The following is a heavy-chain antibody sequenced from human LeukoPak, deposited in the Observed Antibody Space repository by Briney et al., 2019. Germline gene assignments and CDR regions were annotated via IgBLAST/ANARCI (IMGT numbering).Heavy chain of an antibody. D-gene: IGHD3-10*01. V-gene: IGHV1-24*01. CDR2: FDPEDGGT. J-gene: IGHJ4*02. Sequence: ASVKVSCRVYGYTLTELAIHWVRQAPGKGLEWMGGFDPEDGGTVYAQNFQGRVTMAEDTSTDTAYMELSSLRPEDTAVYFCATNSRGYSLYWGQGTLVAVSS. CDR3: ATNSRGYSLY. CDR1: GYTLTELA.